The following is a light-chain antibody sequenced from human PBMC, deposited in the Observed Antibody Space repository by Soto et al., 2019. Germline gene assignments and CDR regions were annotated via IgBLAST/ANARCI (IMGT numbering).Light chain of an antibody. CDR2: EVD. CDR1: SSDVGGYNS. Sequence: QSALTQPPSASGSPGQSVTISCTGASSDVGGYNSVSWYQQHPGKAPKLIIYEVDKRPSGVPDRFTGSRSGNTASLTVSGLQADDEADYYCMSYAGNTKYVFGSGTKVTVL. J-gene: IGLJ1*01. V-gene: IGLV2-8*01. CDR3: MSYAGNTKYV.